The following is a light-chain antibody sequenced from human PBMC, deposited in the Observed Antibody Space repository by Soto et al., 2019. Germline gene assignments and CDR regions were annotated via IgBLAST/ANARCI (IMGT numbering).Light chain of an antibody. J-gene: IGKJ5*01. CDR1: QSINRW. CDR3: QQYNGLIT. CDR2: DAT. Sequence: DIQMTQSPSTLSASFGDRVTITCRASQSINRWLAWYQQKPGKAPKVLIWDATTLHRGVSSRFSGSGFGTEFTLTISSLQPDDFATYYCQQYNGLITFGQGTRLEIK. V-gene: IGKV1-5*01.